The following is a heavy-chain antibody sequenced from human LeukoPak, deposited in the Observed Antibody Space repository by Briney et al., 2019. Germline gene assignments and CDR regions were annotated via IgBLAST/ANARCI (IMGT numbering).Heavy chain of an antibody. CDR1: GGSFSGYY. CDR3: ARTPGYSSGWYRYYFDY. J-gene: IGHJ4*02. CDR2: INHSGSN. D-gene: IGHD6-19*01. Sequence: PSETLSLTCAVYGGSFSGYYWSWIRQPPGKGLEWIGEINHSGSNNYNPSLKSRVTISVDTSKNQFSLKLSSVTAADTAVYYCARTPGYSSGWYRYYFDYWGQGTLVTVSS. V-gene: IGHV4-34*01.